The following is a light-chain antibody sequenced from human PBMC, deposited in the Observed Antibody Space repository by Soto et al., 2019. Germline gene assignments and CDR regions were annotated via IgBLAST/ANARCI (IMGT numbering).Light chain of an antibody. CDR2: GPS. V-gene: IGKV3-15*01. Sequence: EIVMTQSPGTLSVSPGERVTLSCRASQSISGNLAWYQQKPGQAPRLLIYGPSTRATGIPARFSGSGSGTEFTLTISSLQSEDFAVYYCQQYNNWPLTFGQGTKVEVK. CDR1: QSISGN. CDR3: QQYNNWPLT. J-gene: IGKJ1*01.